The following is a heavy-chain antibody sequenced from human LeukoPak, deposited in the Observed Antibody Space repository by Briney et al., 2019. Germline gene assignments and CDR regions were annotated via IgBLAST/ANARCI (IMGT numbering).Heavy chain of an antibody. V-gene: IGHV3-64*01. Sequence: GGSLRLSCAASGFTFSSYAMHWVRQAPGEGLEYVSAISSNGGNTYYANSVKGRFTISRDNSKNTLYLQMGSLRSEDMAVYYCARAGYSSTWYSIRLDYWGQGTLVTVSS. CDR1: GFTFSSYA. CDR3: ARAGYSSTWYSIRLDY. CDR2: ISSNGGNT. J-gene: IGHJ4*02. D-gene: IGHD6-13*01.